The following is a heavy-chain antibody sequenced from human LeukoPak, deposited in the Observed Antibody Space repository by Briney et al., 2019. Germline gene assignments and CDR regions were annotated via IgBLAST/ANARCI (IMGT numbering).Heavy chain of an antibody. Sequence: GGSLRLSCAASGFTFRSYGMHWVRQAPGKGLEWVAVMWNDGSNKYYADSVKGRFTISRDNSKNTLYLQMNSLRAEDTAVYYCAKEHYLTTPYSSGWLYYFDYWGQGTLVTVSS. V-gene: IGHV3-33*06. CDR2: MWNDGSNK. CDR1: GFTFRSYG. D-gene: IGHD6-19*01. CDR3: AKEHYLTTPYSSGWLYYFDY. J-gene: IGHJ4*02.